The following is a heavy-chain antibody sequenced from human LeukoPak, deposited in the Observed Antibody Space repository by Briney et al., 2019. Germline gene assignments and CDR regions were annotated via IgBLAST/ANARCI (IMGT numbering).Heavy chain of an antibody. CDR3: ARGGSVSGYYTTY. CDR1: GFTFSTYG. D-gene: IGHD3-22*01. CDR2: IWYDGSNK. Sequence: GGSLRLSCGASGFTFSTYGMQWVRQAPGKGLEWVAVIWYDGSNKYYADSVKGRFTVSRDNSKNTLYLQMNSLRAEDTAVYYCARGGSVSGYYTTYWGQGTLVTVSS. J-gene: IGHJ4*02. V-gene: IGHV3-33*01.